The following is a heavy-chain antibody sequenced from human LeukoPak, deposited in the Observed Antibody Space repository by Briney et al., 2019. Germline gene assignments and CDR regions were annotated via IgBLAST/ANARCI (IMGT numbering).Heavy chain of an antibody. CDR3: ARDKALRKIWFGEFTYYYYGMDV. D-gene: IGHD3-10*01. V-gene: IGHV4-30-2*01. CDR2: IYHSGST. CDR1: GGSISSGGYS. J-gene: IGHJ6*04. Sequence: PSQTLSLTCAVSGGSISSGGYSWSWIRQPPGKGLEWIGYIYHSGSTYYNPSLKSRVTISVDRSKNQFSLKLSSVTAADTAVYYCARDKALRKIWFGEFTYYYYGMDVWGKGTTVTVSS.